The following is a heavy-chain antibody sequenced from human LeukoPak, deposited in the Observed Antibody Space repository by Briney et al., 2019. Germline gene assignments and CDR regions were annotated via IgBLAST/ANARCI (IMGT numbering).Heavy chain of an antibody. CDR2: IYYSGST. Sequence: KASETLSLTCTVSGGSISSYYWSWIRQPPGKGLEWIGYIYYSGSTNYNPSLKSRVTISVDTSKNQFSLKLSSVTAADTAVYYCARGYGDYAADYWGQGTLVTVSS. V-gene: IGHV4-59*01. CDR3: ARGYGDYAADY. D-gene: IGHD4-17*01. J-gene: IGHJ4*02. CDR1: GGSISSYY.